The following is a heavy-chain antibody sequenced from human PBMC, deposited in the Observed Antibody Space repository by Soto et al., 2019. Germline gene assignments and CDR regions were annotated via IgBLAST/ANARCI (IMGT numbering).Heavy chain of an antibody. CDR3: AKDTAPGFYDANGHLDY. CDR1: GISFDDYA. J-gene: IGHJ4*02. V-gene: IGHV3-9*01. CDR2: INWDSGDI. Sequence: SLRLSCVVSGISFDDYAIHWFRQVPGNGLEWVSGINWDSGDIGYADSVKGRFTISRDNAKNSLYLQMNSLKTEGTALYYCAKDTAPGFYDANGHLDYWGQGTPVTVSS. D-gene: IGHD2-8*01.